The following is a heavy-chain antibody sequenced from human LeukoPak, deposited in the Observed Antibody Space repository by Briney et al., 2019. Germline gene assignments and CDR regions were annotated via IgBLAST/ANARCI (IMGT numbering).Heavy chain of an antibody. D-gene: IGHD1-26*01. CDR3: ARVVGATTYYY. V-gene: IGHV4-61*01. J-gene: IGHJ4*02. Sequence: SETLSLTCTVSGGSVSSGSYYWSGIRQPPGKGLEWIGYIYYSGSTNYNPSLKSRVTISVDTSKNQFSLKLSSVTAADTAVYYCARVVGATTYYYWGQGTLVTVSS. CDR2: IYYSGST. CDR1: GGSVSSGSYY.